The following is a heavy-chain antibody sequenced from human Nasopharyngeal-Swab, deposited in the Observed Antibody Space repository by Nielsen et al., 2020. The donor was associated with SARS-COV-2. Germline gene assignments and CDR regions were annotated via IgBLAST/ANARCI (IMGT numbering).Heavy chain of an antibody. CDR1: GGSFSGYY. Sequence: GSLRPSCAVYGGSFSGYYWSWIRQPPGKGLEWIGEINHSGSTNYNPSLKSRVTISVGTSKNQFSLKLSSVTAADTAVYYCARGLGGYDSFDYWGQGTLVTVSS. D-gene: IGHD5-12*01. CDR2: INHSGST. V-gene: IGHV4-34*01. CDR3: ARGLGGYDSFDY. J-gene: IGHJ4*02.